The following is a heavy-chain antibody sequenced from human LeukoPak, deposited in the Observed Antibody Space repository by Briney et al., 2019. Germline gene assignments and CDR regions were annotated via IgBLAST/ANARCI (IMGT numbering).Heavy chain of an antibody. CDR1: GGSFSGYY. Sequence: PSETLSLTCAVYGGSFSGYYWSWIRQPPGKGLEWIGEINHSGSTNYNPSPKSRVTISVDTSKNQFSLKLSSVTAADTAVYYCARGQKLLVGQNSSSSRWFDPWGQGTLVTVSS. CDR2: INHSGST. J-gene: IGHJ5*02. D-gene: IGHD6-6*01. CDR3: ARGQKLLVGQNSSSSRWFDP. V-gene: IGHV4-34*01.